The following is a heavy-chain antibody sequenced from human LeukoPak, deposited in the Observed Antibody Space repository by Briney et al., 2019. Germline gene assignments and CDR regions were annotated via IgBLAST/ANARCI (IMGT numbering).Heavy chain of an antibody. D-gene: IGHD3-10*01. CDR2: IYPGDSDT. V-gene: IGHV5-51*01. CDR1: GYSFTSYW. Sequence: GESLKIPCKGFGYSFTSYWIGWVRQMPGKGLGWMGIIYPGDSDTRYSPSFQGQVTISADESISTAYLQWSSLKASDTAMYYCASAITMVRGVAFDYWGQGTLVTVSS. CDR3: ASAITMVRGVAFDY. J-gene: IGHJ4*02.